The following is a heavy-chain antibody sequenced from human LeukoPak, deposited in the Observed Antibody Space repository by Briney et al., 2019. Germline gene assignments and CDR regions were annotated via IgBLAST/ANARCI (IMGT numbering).Heavy chain of an antibody. CDR3: ARTPGRYDYVWGYGYFDY. D-gene: IGHD3-16*01. J-gene: IGHJ4*02. CDR2: TSYSGTT. V-gene: IGHV4-59*02. Sequence: PSETLSLTCTVAGGSVSSYFWSWIRQPPGKGLEWIGYTSYSGTTNYNPSLKSRVTISVDTSKNQFSLKLSSVTAADTAVYYCARTPGRYDYVWGYGYFDYWGQGTLVTVSS. CDR1: GGSVSSYF.